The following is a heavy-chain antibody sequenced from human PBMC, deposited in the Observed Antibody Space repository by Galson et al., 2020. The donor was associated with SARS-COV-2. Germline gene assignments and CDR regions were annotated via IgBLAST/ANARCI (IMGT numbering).Heavy chain of an antibody. CDR3: ARGMITMVRGGYNWFDP. D-gene: IGHD3-10*01. J-gene: IGHJ5*02. V-gene: IGHV4-4*07. Sequence: ASETLSLTCTVSGGSISSYYWSWIRQPAGKGLEWIGRIYTSGSTNYNPSLKSRVTMSVDTSKNQFSLKLSSVTAADTAVYYCARGMITMVRGGYNWFDPWGQGTLVTVSS. CDR1: GGSISSYY. CDR2: IYTSGST.